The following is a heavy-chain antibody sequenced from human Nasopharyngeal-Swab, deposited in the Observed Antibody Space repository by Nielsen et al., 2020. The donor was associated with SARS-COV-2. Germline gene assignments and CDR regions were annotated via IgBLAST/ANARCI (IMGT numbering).Heavy chain of an antibody. J-gene: IGHJ4*02. CDR1: GYSFTSYW. D-gene: IGHD5-18*01. CDR2: IDPSDSYT. Sequence: KVSCKGSGYSFTSYWISWVRQMPGKGLEWMGRIDPSDSYTNYSPSFQGHVTISADKSISTAYLQWSSLEASDTAMYYCARVKDTAMVKFLDYWGQGTLVTVSS. V-gene: IGHV5-10-1*01. CDR3: ARVKDTAMVKFLDY.